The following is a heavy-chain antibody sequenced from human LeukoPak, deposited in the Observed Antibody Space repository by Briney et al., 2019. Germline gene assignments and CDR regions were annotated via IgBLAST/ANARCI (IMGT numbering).Heavy chain of an antibody. Sequence: QSGGSLRLSCAASGFTFSSYGMSWVRQAPGKGLEWVSSISGNGGNTYYADSVKGRFTISRDNSKSTLYLQMNSLRAEDTAVYYCARDYADYVGYFFFNYWGQGTLVTVSS. CDR1: GFTFSSYG. CDR2: ISGNGGNT. V-gene: IGHV3-23*01. J-gene: IGHJ4*02. D-gene: IGHD4-17*01. CDR3: ARDYADYVGYFFFNY.